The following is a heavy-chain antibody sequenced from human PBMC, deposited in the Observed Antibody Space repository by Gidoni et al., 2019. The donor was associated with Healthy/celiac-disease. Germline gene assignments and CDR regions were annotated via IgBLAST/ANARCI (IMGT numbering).Heavy chain of an antibody. D-gene: IGHD4-17*01. J-gene: IGHJ3*02. CDR1: GFTVSSNY. V-gene: IGHV3-53*02. CDR2: IYSGGST. CDR3: ARASLTTEGAFDI. Sequence: EVQLVETGGGLIQPGGSLRLSCAASGFTVSSNYMSWVRQAPGKGLEWVSVIYSGGSTYYADSVKGRFTISRDNSKNTLYLQMNSLRAEDTAVYYCARASLTTEGAFDIWGQGTMVTVSS.